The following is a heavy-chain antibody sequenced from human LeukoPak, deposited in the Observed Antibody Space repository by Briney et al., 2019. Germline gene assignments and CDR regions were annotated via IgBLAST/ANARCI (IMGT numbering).Heavy chain of an antibody. CDR1: GFTFSSYA. J-gene: IGHJ6*02. CDR2: ISGSGSST. Sequence: GGSLRLSCATSGFTFSSYAMSWVRQAPGKGLEWVSAISGSGSSTYYADSVKGRFTISRDNSKNTLYLQMNSLRAEDTAVYYCAKEDPQSGYDFWSGYYPTGMDVWGQGTTVTVSS. V-gene: IGHV3-23*01. CDR3: AKEDPQSGYDFWSGYYPTGMDV. D-gene: IGHD3-3*01.